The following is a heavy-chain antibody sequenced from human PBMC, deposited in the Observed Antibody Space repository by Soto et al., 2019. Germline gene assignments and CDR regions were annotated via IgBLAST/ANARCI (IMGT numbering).Heavy chain of an antibody. V-gene: IGHV6-1*01. Sequence: SQTLSLTSAISGDSVSSNSAAWNWIRQSPSRGLEWLGRTYYRSKWYNDYAVSVKSRITINPDTSKNQFSLQLNSVTPEDTAVYYCARESQYCSGGSCYPNWFDLWGQGTLVTVSS. CDR3: ARESQYCSGGSCYPNWFDL. CDR1: GDSVSSNSAA. J-gene: IGHJ5*02. D-gene: IGHD2-15*01. CDR2: TYYRSKWYN.